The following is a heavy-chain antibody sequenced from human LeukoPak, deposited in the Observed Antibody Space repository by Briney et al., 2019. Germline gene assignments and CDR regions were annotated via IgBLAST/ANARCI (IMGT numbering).Heavy chain of an antibody. CDR1: GYSFTSYW. Sequence: GESLKISCKGSGYSFTSYWIGWVRQMPGKGLEWMGTIYPGDSDTRYSPSFQGQVTISADKSISTAYLQWSSLKASDTAMYYCARRHWSEYSSSSEIDWFDPWGQGTLVTVSS. J-gene: IGHJ5*02. CDR2: IYPGDSDT. CDR3: ARRHWSEYSSSSEIDWFDP. V-gene: IGHV5-51*01. D-gene: IGHD6-6*01.